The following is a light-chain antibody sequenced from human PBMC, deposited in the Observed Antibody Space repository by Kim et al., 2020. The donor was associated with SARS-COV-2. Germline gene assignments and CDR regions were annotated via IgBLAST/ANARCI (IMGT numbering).Light chain of an antibody. CDR3: QSYDTSSVV. V-gene: IGLV6-57*04. J-gene: IGLJ2*01. CDR1: SGSIASNY. CDR2: EDN. Sequence: NFMLTQPHSVSESPGKKVTISCTRSSGSIASNYVQWYQQRPGSAPTTVMYEDNQRPSGVPDRFSGSIDSSSNSASLTISGLKTEDEADYYCQSYDTSSVVFGGGTQLTVL.